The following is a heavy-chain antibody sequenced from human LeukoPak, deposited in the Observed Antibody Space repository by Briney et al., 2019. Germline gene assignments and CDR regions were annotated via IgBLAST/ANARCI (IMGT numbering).Heavy chain of an antibody. CDR2: INHSGST. D-gene: IGHD3-10*01. Sequence: SETLSLTCAVYGGSFSGYYWSWLRQPPGKGLEWIGEINHSGSTNYNPSLKSRVTISVDTSKNQFSLKLSSVTAADTAVYYCARNWVHGSGKIDYWGQGTLVTVPS. CDR1: GGSFSGYY. J-gene: IGHJ4*02. CDR3: ARNWVHGSGKIDY. V-gene: IGHV4-34*01.